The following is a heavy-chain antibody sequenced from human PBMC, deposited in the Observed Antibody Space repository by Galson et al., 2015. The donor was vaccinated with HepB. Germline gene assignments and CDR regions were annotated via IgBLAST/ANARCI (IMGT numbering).Heavy chain of an antibody. J-gene: IGHJ4*02. Sequence: LRLSCAASGFTFSSYSMNWVRQAPGKGLEWVSSISSSSSYIYYADSVKGRFTISRDNAKNSLYLQMNSLRAEDTAVYYCARGWERYSSGWYSGDYYFDYWGQGTLVTVSS. CDR2: ISSSSSYI. CDR3: ARGWERYSSGWYSGDYYFDY. CDR1: GFTFSSYS. V-gene: IGHV3-21*01. D-gene: IGHD6-19*01.